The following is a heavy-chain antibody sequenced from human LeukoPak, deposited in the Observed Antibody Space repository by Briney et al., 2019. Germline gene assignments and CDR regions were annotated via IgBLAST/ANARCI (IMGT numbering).Heavy chain of an antibody. Sequence: GGSLRLSCAASGFNFSTYWTTWVRQVPGKGLEWVANIKEDGGEIYYVDAVKGRFSISRDNAKTSLYLQMNSLSVADTAVYYCVTDQTGRHPYFFDYWGQGTLVTVSS. V-gene: IGHV3-7*01. CDR3: VTDQTGRHPYFFDY. D-gene: IGHD3-10*01. J-gene: IGHJ4*02. CDR2: IKEDGGEI. CDR1: GFNFSTYW.